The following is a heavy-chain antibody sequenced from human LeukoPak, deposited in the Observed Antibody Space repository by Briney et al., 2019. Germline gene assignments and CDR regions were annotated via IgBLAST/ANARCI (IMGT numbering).Heavy chain of an antibody. D-gene: IGHD3-22*01. V-gene: IGHV3-21*01. CDR3: ARGPSYYYDSSGYPH. Sequence: GGSLRLSCAASGFTFSSYAMHWVRQAPGKGLEWVSSISSSSSYIYYADSVKGRFTISRDNAKNSLYLQMNSLRAEDTAVYYCARGPSYYYDSSGYPHWGQGTLVTVSS. CDR1: GFTFSSYA. J-gene: IGHJ4*02. CDR2: ISSSSSYI.